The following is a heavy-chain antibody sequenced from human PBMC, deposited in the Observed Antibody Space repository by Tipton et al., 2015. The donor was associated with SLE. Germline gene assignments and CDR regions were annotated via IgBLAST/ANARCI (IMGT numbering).Heavy chain of an antibody. Sequence: TLSLTCTVSGASISSYYWSWIRQPPGKGLEWIGEINHSGSTNYNPSLKSRVTISVDTSKNQFSLKLSSVTAADTAVYYCARDGAARGDFDYWGQGTLVTVSS. CDR2: INHSGST. J-gene: IGHJ4*02. CDR3: ARDGAARGDFDY. V-gene: IGHV4-34*01. CDR1: GASISSYY. D-gene: IGHD6-6*01.